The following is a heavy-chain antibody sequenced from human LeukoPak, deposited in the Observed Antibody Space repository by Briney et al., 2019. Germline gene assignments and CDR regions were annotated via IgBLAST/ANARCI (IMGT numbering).Heavy chain of an antibody. V-gene: IGHV3-15*01. CDR2: IKSKTDCETR. CDR1: GFTFSSAW. Sequence: GGSLRLSCAASGFTFSSAWMSWVRQAPGKGLEWVGHIKSKTDCETRDYAAPVKGRFTIARDDSKNMLNLQMNSLKTEDTAVYYCSTYLGASAAYYFDFWGQGTLVTVSS. CDR3: STYLGASAAYYFDF. J-gene: IGHJ4*02. D-gene: IGHD3-9*01.